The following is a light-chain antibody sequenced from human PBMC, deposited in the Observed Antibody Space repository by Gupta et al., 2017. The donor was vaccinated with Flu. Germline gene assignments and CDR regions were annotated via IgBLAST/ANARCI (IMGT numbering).Light chain of an antibody. Sequence: VSSACGGGSADGGSSYVGGYQQRPGAAPKLLIHGNSRRASGVPGGFSGSKCGTSAAVATSGLRAEDEADYYCAAGDDSRSGRVFGGGTKLTVL. CDR3: AAGDDSRSGRV. J-gene: IGLJ3*02. V-gene: IGLV1-47*01. CDR1: SADGGSSY. CDR2: GNS.